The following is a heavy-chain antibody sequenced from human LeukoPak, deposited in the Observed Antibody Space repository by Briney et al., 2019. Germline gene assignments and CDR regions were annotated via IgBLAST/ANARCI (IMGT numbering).Heavy chain of an antibody. V-gene: IGHV1-8*01. J-gene: IGHJ6*02. CDR3: ARSLTVTTLYYYYGMDV. D-gene: IGHD4-17*01. CDR2: MNPNSGNT. Sequence: ASVKVSCKASGYTFTKYGITWVRQAPGQGLEWMGWMNPNSGNTGYAQKFQGRVTMTRNTSISTAYMELSSLRSEDTAVYYCARSLTVTTLYYYYGMDVWGQGTTVTVSS. CDR1: GYTFTKYG.